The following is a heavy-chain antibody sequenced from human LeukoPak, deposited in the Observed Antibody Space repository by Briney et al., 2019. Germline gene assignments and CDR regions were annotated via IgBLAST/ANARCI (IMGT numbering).Heavy chain of an antibody. CDR3: ARASQGSSWYGALFDY. V-gene: IGHV3-21*01. D-gene: IGHD6-13*01. CDR1: GFTFRSYS. J-gene: IGHJ4*02. CDR2: ISSSSSYI. Sequence: PGGSLRLSCAPCGFTFRSYSMNWVPQAPGKGPEWVSSISSSSSYILYADSVKGRFTISRDNAKNSLYLQMNSLRAEETAVYYCARASQGSSWYGALFDYWGQGSLVTVSS.